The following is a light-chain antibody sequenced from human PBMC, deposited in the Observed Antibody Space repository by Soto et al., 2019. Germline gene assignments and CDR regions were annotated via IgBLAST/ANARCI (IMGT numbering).Light chain of an antibody. J-gene: IGLJ1*01. CDR3: CSYAGGSSYV. Sequence: LTQPASVSGSDGQSITISCTGSSSDVGSYNHVSWYQQRPGKAPKFMIYEGNKRPSGVPNRFSGSKSGNTASLTISGLQGDDEADYYCCSYAGGSSYVFGTGTKVTVL. V-gene: IGLV2-23*01. CDR2: EGN. CDR1: SSDVGSYNH.